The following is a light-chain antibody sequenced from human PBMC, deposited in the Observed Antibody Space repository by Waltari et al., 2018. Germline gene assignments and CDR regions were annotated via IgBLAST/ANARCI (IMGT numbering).Light chain of an antibody. J-gene: IGKJ2*01. CDR3: QQYYSTPYT. CDR2: AAT. CDR1: QALSKS. V-gene: IGKV1-NL1*01. Sequence: DIQMTQSPSSLSASIGDKVTITCRASQALSKSVAWYQQRLGKAPKLLVAAATRLESGVPSRFSGSASGTDYTLTIRSLQPEDFATYSCQQYYSTPYTFGQGTKLEIK.